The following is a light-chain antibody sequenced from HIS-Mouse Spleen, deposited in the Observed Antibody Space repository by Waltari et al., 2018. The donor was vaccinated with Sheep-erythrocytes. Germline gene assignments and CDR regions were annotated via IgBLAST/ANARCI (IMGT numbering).Light chain of an antibody. V-gene: IGLV3-10*01. CDR1: ALPKNY. J-gene: IGLJ1*01. CDR3: YSTDSSGNRDV. CDR2: EDS. Sequence: SYELTQPPSVSVSPGQTARITCSGDALPKNYAYWYQQKSGQAPVLVIYEDSKRPSGIPGRFSGSSSGTMATLTISGAQVEDEADYYCYSTDSSGNRDVFGTGTKVTVL.